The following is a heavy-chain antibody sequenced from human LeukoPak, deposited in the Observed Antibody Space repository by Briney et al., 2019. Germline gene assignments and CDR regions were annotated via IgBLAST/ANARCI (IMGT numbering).Heavy chain of an antibody. CDR2: IYYSGST. CDR1: GGSISSYY. D-gene: IGHD6-19*01. V-gene: IGHV4-59*08. CDR3: ARQEYSSGWYVGY. J-gene: IGHJ4*02. Sequence: SETLSLTCTVSGGSISSYYWSWIRQPPGKGLEWIGYIYYSGSTNYNPSLKSRVTISVDTSKNQFSLKLSSVTAADTAVYYCARQEYSSGWYVGYWGQGTLVTVSS.